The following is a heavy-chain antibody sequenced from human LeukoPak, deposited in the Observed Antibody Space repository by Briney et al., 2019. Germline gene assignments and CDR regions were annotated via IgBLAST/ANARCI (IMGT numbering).Heavy chain of an antibody. D-gene: IGHD3-9*01. V-gene: IGHV3-66*01. CDR1: GFTVSSNY. Sequence: GGSLRLSCAASGFTVSSNYMSWARQAPGKGLEWVSVIYSGDNTYYVDSVKGRFTISRDSSKNTLYLQMNSLRAEDTAVYYCARDYYDILTANRQTKSSYFDYWGQGTLVTVSS. J-gene: IGHJ4*02. CDR2: IYSGDNT. CDR3: ARDYYDILTANRQTKSSYFDY.